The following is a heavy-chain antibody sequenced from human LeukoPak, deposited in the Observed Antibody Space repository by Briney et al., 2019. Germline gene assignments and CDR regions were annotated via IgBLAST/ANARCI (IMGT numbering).Heavy chain of an antibody. D-gene: IGHD1-1*01. Sequence: ASVKVSCKASGYTFTGYYMHWVRQAPGQGLEWMGWINPNSGGTNYAQKFQGRVTMTRDTSISTAYMELSRLRSDDTAVYYCARVRTTGTTSWFDPWGQGTLVTVSS. V-gene: IGHV1-2*02. CDR3: ARVRTTGTTSWFDP. J-gene: IGHJ5*02. CDR1: GYTFTGYY. CDR2: INPNSGGT.